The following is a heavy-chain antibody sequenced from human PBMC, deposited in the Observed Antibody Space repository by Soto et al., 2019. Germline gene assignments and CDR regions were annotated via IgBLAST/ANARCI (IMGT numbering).Heavy chain of an antibody. CDR1: GYTFTSYG. J-gene: IGHJ4*02. Sequence: QVQLVQSGAEVKKPGASVKVSCKPSGYTFTSYGITWVRQAPGQGLEWMGWIRAYNGNTNHAQKFQGRVTMTADTSTSTGYMGLRSLGSDDTAVYYCAGGWFGEFVYQFDYWGQGTLVTVSS. D-gene: IGHD3-10*01. V-gene: IGHV1-18*01. CDR3: AGGWFGEFVYQFDY. CDR2: IRAYNGNT.